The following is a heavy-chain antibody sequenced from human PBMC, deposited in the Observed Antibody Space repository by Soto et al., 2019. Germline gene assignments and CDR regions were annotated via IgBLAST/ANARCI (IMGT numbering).Heavy chain of an antibody. V-gene: IGHV4-59*01. CDR1: GGSISSYY. J-gene: IGHJ3*02. D-gene: IGHD4-17*01. Sequence: SETLSLTCTVSGGSISSYYWSWIRQPPGKGLEWIGYIYYSGSTNYNPSLKSRVTISVDTSKNQFSLELSSVTAADTAVYYCARGLPTVAEVAFDIWGQGTMVTVSS. CDR3: ARGLPTVAEVAFDI. CDR2: IYYSGST.